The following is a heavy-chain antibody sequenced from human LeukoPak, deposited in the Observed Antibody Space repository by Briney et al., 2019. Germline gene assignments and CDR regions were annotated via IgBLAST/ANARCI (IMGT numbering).Heavy chain of an antibody. D-gene: IGHD3-22*01. CDR3: ASVTYYYDSSGYYRALS. J-gene: IGHJ4*02. CDR2: ISSSSSTI. Sequence: GRSLRLSCAASGFTFSSYSMNWVRQAPGKGLEWVSYISSSSSTIYYADSVKGRFTISRDNAKNSLYLQMNSLRAEDTAVYYCASVTYYYDSSGYYRALSWGQGTLVTVSS. V-gene: IGHV3-48*01. CDR1: GFTFSSYS.